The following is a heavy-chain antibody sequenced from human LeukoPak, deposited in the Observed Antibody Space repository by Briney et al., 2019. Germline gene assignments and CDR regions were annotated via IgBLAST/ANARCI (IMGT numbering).Heavy chain of an antibody. CDR2: IYYSGST. CDR3: AGSYGSGSPLDY. Sequence: SETLSLTCTVSGGSISSYYWSWLRQPPGKGLEWIGYIYYSGSTNYNPSLKSRVTISVDTSKNQFSLKLSSVTAADTAVYHCAGSYGSGSPLDYWGQGTLVTVSS. D-gene: IGHD3-10*01. CDR1: GGSISSYY. V-gene: IGHV4-59*01. J-gene: IGHJ4*02.